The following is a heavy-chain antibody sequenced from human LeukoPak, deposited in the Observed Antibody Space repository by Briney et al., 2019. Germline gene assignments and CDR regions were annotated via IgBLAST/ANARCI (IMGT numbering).Heavy chain of an antibody. D-gene: IGHD1-14*01. CDR1: GDSISSSVYY. J-gene: IGHJ6*03. CDR3: ASPGNLYHYMDV. CDR2: MYYTGST. V-gene: IGHV4-39*07. Sequence: KPSETLSLTCTVSGDSISSSVYYWTWIRQTPGKELEWIGTMYYTGSTYYSPSLKSRVTIDTSMNQFSLKLTSVTAADTAVYYCASPGNLYHYMDVWGKGTTVTVSS.